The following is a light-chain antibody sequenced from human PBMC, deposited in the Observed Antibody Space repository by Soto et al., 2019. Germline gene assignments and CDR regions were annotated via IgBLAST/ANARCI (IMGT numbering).Light chain of an antibody. Sequence: QSVLTQPPSVSGAPGQRVTISCTGSSSNIGAGYDVHWYQQLPGTAPKLLIYGNSNRPSGVPDRFSGSKSGTSASLAITGLQAEDEADYYCQSYDSSLSWVFGGGTKVTVL. CDR1: SSNIGAGYD. CDR2: GNS. CDR3: QSYDSSLSWV. J-gene: IGLJ3*02. V-gene: IGLV1-40*01.